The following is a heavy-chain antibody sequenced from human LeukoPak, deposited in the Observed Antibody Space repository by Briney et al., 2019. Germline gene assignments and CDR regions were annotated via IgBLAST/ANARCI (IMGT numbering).Heavy chain of an antibody. CDR2: INQVGSEQ. V-gene: IGHV3-7*02. D-gene: IGHD2-15*01. Sequence: GGSLRLSCSASGFTFSSYWMIWVRQAPGKGLEWVANINQVGSEQYYADSVKGRFTISRDNSKNSLYLQMNSLRAEDTAVYYCARFLGYCSGGSCSRSRYFDYWGQGTLVTVSS. J-gene: IGHJ4*02. CDR3: ARFLGYCSGGSCSRSRYFDY. CDR1: GFTFSSYW.